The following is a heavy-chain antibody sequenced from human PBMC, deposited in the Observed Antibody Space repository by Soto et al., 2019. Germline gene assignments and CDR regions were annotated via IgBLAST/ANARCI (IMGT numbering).Heavy chain of an antibody. Sequence: QVQLQESGPGLVKPSQTLSLTYTVSGGSISSGDYYWSWIRQPPGKGLEWIGYIYYSGSTYYNPSLKSRVTISVDTSKNQFSLQLSSVTAADTAVYYCARDHERWGGHWFDPWGQGTLVTVSS. J-gene: IGHJ5*02. CDR2: IYYSGST. CDR3: ARDHERWGGHWFDP. V-gene: IGHV4-30-4*01. D-gene: IGHD3-16*01. CDR1: GGSISSGDYY.